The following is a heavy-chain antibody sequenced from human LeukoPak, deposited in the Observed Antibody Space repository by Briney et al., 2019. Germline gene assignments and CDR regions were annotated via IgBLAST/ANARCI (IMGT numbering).Heavy chain of an antibody. J-gene: IGHJ3*01. CDR3: ARDWYYAFDF. CDR1: GFTFDDYT. Sequence: PGGSLRLSCAASGFTFDDYTMHWVRQAPGKGLEWVARIRSKRDGGTTDYAAPVKGRFTISRDDSKNTMYLQMNSLKAEDTAVYYCARDWYYAFDFWGQGTMVTVSS. D-gene: IGHD2-21*02. CDR2: IRSKRDGGTT. V-gene: IGHV3-15*07.